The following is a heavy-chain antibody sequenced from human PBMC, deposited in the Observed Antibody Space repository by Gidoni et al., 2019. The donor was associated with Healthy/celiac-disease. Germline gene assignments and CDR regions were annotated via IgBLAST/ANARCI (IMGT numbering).Heavy chain of an antibody. CDR1: GGSLSSSSYY. D-gene: IGHD6-19*01. J-gene: IGHJ3*02. CDR3: ARAIAVARNDAFDI. CDR2: IYYSGST. Sequence: QLQLQESGPGLVKPSETLSLTCTVSGGSLSSSSYYWGWIRQPPGKGLEWIGSIYYSGSTYYNPSLKSRVTISGDTSKNQFSLKLSSVTAADTAVYYCARAIAVARNDAFDIWGQGTMVTVSS. V-gene: IGHV4-39*01.